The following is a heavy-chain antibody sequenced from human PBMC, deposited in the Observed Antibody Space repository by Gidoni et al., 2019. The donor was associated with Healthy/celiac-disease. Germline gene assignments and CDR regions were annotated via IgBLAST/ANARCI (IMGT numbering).Heavy chain of an antibody. CDR3: ARAGETYYYDSSGYYGN. J-gene: IGHJ4*02. CDR1: GYTFTGYY. Sequence: QVQLVQSGAEVKKPGASVTVSCKASGYTFTGYYMHWVRQAPGQGLEWMGWINPNSGGTNYAQKFQGRVTMTRDTSISTAYMELSRLRSDDTAVYYCARAGETYYYDSSGYYGNWGQGTLVTVSS. V-gene: IGHV1-2*02. D-gene: IGHD3-22*01. CDR2: INPNSGGT.